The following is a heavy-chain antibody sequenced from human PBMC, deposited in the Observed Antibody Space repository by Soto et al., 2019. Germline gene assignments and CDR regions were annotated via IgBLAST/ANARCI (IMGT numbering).Heavy chain of an antibody. CDR3: AERGYDILTGYYFDY. V-gene: IGHV1-69*02. J-gene: IGHJ4*02. CDR1: GGTFSSYT. D-gene: IGHD3-9*01. CDR2: IIPILGIA. Sequence: SVKVSCKASGGTFSSYTISWVRQAPGQGLEWMGRIIPILGIANYAQKFQGRVTITADKSTSTAYMELSSLRSEDTAVYYCAERGYDILTGYYFDYWGQGTLVTVSS.